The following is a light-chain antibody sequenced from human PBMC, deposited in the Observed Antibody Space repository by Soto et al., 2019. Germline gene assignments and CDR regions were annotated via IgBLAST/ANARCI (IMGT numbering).Light chain of an antibody. CDR3: QQSYNPPLT. J-gene: IGKJ1*01. V-gene: IGKV1-39*01. CDR1: QSISSY. CDR2: AAS. Sequence: DIQMTQSPSSLSASVGDRVTITCRASQSISSYLNWYQQKPGKAPNLLIYAASSSQSGVPSRFSGSGSGTEFTLTISSLQPEDFATYYCQQSYNPPLTFGQGTKVEIK.